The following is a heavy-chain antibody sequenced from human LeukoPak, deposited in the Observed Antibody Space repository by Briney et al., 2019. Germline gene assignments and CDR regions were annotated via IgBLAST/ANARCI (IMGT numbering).Heavy chain of an antibody. D-gene: IGHD1-26*01. CDR3: ARELLRGIDY. V-gene: IGHV3-30*03. Sequence: PGGSLRLSCAASGFTFSSYGMHWVRQAPGKGLEWVAVISYDGSNKYYADSVKGRFTISRDNSKNTLYLQMNSLRAEDTAVYYCARELLRGIDYWGQGTLVTVSS. CDR1: GFTFSSYG. CDR2: ISYDGSNK. J-gene: IGHJ4*02.